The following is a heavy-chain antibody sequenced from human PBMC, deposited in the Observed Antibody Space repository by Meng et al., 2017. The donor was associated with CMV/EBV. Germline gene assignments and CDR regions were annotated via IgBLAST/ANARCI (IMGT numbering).Heavy chain of an antibody. J-gene: IGHJ4*02. D-gene: IGHD6-13*01. CDR1: GFTFSDYY. CDR2: LSSSGSTI. Sequence: ASGFTFSDYYMSWIRQAPGKGLEWVSYLSSSGSTIYYADSVKGRFTISRDNAQNSLYLQMNSLRAEDTAVYYCARGGRGSSSWPLDYWGQGTLVTVSS. CDR3: ARGGRGSSSWPLDY. V-gene: IGHV3-11*01.